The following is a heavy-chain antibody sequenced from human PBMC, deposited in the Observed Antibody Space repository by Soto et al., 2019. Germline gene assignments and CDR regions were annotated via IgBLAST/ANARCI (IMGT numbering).Heavy chain of an antibody. CDR3: ARGGSGYYYGLDV. V-gene: IGHV3-53*02. Sequence: EVQLVETGGGLIQPGGSLRLSCAASGFTVSNKYMSWVRQASGKGLEWISVIFSGGETYYADSVKGRFTISRDNSKNTLYLQMSSLRADDTAMYYCARGGSGYYYGLDVWGQGTTVTVSS. D-gene: IGHD3-10*01. CDR1: GFTVSNKY. J-gene: IGHJ6*02. CDR2: IFSGGET.